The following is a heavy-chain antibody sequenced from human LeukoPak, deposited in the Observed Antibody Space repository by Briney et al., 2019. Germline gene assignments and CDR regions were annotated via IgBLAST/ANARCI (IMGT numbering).Heavy chain of an antibody. Sequence: PSETLSLTCAVYGGSFSGYYWSWIRQPPGKGLEWIGEINHSGSTTYNPSLKTRVTISVDTSKSQFSLKLSSVTAADTTVYYCAREGRQQLRYWGQGTLVTVSS. CDR3: AREGRQQLRY. D-gene: IGHD6-13*01. V-gene: IGHV4-34*01. CDR1: GGSFSGYY. CDR2: INHSGST. J-gene: IGHJ4*02.